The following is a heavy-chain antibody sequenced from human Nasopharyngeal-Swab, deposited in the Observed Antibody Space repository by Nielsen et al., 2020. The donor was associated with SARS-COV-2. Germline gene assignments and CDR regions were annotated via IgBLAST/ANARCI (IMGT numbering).Heavy chain of an antibody. D-gene: IGHD5-18*01. Sequence: ASVKAYCKASGYSFRSYGINWVRQAPGQGLEGMGWTSIYNGDTNYAEKFQGRVSMTTDTSTTKAFMELTSLRSDDTAVYYCARDVEEWLVVPSLSFDHWGQGTLVTVSS. CDR2: TSIYNGDT. V-gene: IGHV1-18*01. CDR1: GYSFRSYG. J-gene: IGHJ4*02. CDR3: ARDVEEWLVVPSLSFDH.